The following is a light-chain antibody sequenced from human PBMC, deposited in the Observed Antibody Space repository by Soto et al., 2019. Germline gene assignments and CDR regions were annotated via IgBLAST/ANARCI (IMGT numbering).Light chain of an antibody. J-gene: IGLJ1*01. CDR3: NSYAGTSYV. CDR2: DVS. CDR1: SSDVGAYNY. V-gene: IGLV2-14*01. Sequence: QPVLTQPAPVSGTPEQSITISCTATSSDVGAYNYVSWYQQYPGKAPKLIIYDVSNRPSGVSCRFSGSKSGDTASLAISELQAEDEADYYCNSYAGTSYVFGTGTKVTVL.